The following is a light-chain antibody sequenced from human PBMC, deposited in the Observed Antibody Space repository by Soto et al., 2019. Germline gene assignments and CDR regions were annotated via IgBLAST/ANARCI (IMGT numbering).Light chain of an antibody. V-gene: IGLV1-44*01. CDR2: DND. CDR1: SSNIGSNT. J-gene: IGLJ1*01. Sequence: QAVVTQPPSASGTPGQRVTISASGSSSNIGSNTVSWYQQLPGTAPKLLIYDNDERPSGIPVRFSGSKSGTSASLAISGLRSEDEGDYYCATWDDSRNGDVFGPGTKLTVL. CDR3: ATWDDSRNGDV.